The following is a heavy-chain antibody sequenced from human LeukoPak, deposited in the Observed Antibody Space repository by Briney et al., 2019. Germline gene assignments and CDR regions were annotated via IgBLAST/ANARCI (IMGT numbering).Heavy chain of an antibody. CDR1: GGSFSGYY. Sequence: SETLSLTCAVYGGSFSGYYWSWIRQPPGKGLEWIGEINHSGSTNYNPSLKSRVTISVDTSKNHFSLKLSSVTAADTAVYYCARGRYGSGNPNWFDPWGQGTLVTVSS. J-gene: IGHJ5*02. CDR2: INHSGST. V-gene: IGHV4-34*01. D-gene: IGHD3-10*01. CDR3: ARGRYGSGNPNWFDP.